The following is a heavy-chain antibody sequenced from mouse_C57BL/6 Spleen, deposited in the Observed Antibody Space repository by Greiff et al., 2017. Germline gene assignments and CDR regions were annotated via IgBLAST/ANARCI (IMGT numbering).Heavy chain of an antibody. CDR1: GYTFTSYW. V-gene: IGHV1-59*01. Sequence: VQLQQPGAELVRPGTSVKLSCKASGYTFTSYWMHWVKQRPGQGLEWIGVIDPSDSYTNYNQKFKGKATLTVDTSSSTAYMQLSSLTSEDSAVYYCARWNGTSYFDYWGQGTTLTVSS. D-gene: IGHD1-3*01. CDR2: IDPSDSYT. J-gene: IGHJ2*01. CDR3: ARWNGTSYFDY.